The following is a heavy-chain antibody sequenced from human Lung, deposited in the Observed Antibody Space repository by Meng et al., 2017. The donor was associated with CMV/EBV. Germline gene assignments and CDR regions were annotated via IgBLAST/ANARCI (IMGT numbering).Heavy chain of an antibody. Sequence: SETXSLTCTVSGGSISSSSYYWGWIRQPPGKGLEWIGSIYYSGSTYYNPSLKSRVTISVDTSKNQFSLKLSSVTAADTAVYYCSRGAYYDSSGYDDWFDPXGQGXLVTVSS. J-gene: IGHJ5*02. CDR3: SRGAYYDSSGYDDWFDP. V-gene: IGHV4-39*07. CDR2: IYYSGST. CDR1: GGSISSSSYY. D-gene: IGHD3-22*01.